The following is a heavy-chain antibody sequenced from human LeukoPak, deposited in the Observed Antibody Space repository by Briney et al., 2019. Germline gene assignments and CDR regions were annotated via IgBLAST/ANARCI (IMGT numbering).Heavy chain of an antibody. V-gene: IGHV3-9*03. D-gene: IGHD1-26*01. CDR2: ISWNSGSI. CDR1: VFTFDVYA. CDR3: ASSGSYFDAFDI. Sequence: GGSLTLSCTASVFTFDVYAIHWVRQAPEKGLEWVSGISWNSGSIGYADSVKGRFTISRDNAKNSLYLQMNSLRAEDMALYYCASSGSYFDAFDIWGQGTVVTVSS. J-gene: IGHJ3*02.